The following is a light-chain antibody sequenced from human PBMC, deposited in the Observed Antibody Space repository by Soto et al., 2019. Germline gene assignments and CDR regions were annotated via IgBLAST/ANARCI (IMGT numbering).Light chain of an antibody. Sequence: DIQMTQSPSSLSASVGERVTITCRASQSISSYLNWYQQKPGKAPKLLIYAASSLQSGVPSRFSGSGSGTDFTLTISSLQPEDFATYYCQQSYSTPRFGGGTKVEIK. CDR2: AAS. J-gene: IGKJ4*01. CDR3: QQSYSTPR. CDR1: QSISSY. V-gene: IGKV1-39*01.